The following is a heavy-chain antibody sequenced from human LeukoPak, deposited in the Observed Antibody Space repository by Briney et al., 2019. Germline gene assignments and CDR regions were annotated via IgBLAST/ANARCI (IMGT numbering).Heavy chain of an antibody. CDR2: IYYSGST. J-gene: IGHJ4*02. V-gene: IGHV4-59*11. CDR3: ARGQYGLDY. D-gene: IGHD3-10*01. Sequence: SETLSLTCTVSGGSISSHYWSWIRQPPGKGLEWIGYIYYSGSTNYNPSLKSRVTISVDTSKNQFSLKLSSVTAADTAVYYCARGQYGLDYWGQGTLVTVFS. CDR1: GGSISSHY.